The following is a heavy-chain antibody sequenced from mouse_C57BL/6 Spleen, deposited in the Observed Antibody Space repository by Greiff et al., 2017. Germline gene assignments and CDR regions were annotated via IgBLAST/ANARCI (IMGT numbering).Heavy chain of an antibody. CDR3: ARADYGSSDPAYFDY. CDR2: IYPRSGNT. CDR1: GYTFTSYG. V-gene: IGHV1-81*01. D-gene: IGHD1-1*01. J-gene: IGHJ2*01. Sequence: QVQLQQSGAELARPGASVKLSCKASGYTFTSYGISWVKQRTGQGLEWIGEIYPRSGNTYYNEKFKGKATLTADKSSSTAYMELRSLTSEDSAVYFCARADYGSSDPAYFDYWGQGTTLTVSS.